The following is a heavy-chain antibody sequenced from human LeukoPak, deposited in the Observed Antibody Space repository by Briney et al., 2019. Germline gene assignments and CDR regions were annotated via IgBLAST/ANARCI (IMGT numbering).Heavy chain of an antibody. J-gene: IGHJ4*02. Sequence: GGSLRLSCAASGFTFSSYWMHWVRQAPGKGLVWVSRINSDGSSTSYADSVKGRFTISRDNSKNTLYLQMNSLRAEDTAVYYCAKDSGSYSASGYYFDYWGQGTLVTVSS. V-gene: IGHV3-74*01. D-gene: IGHD1-26*01. CDR3: AKDSGSYSASGYYFDY. CDR1: GFTFSSYW. CDR2: INSDGSST.